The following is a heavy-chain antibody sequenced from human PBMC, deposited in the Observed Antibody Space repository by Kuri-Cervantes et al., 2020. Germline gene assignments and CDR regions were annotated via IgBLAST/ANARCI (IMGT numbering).Heavy chain of an antibody. V-gene: IGHV3-48*04. CDR3: ARDKSGGDYYYYGMDV. J-gene: IGHJ6*02. CDR1: GFTFSNYN. CDR2: ISSRGSTI. Sequence: GESLKISCAASGFTFSNYNMNWFRQAPGKGPEWVSYISSRGSTIYYADSVKGRFTISRDNAKNSLYLQMNSLRVEDSAVYYCARDKSGGDYYYYGMDVWVQGTTVTVSS. D-gene: IGHD3-10*01.